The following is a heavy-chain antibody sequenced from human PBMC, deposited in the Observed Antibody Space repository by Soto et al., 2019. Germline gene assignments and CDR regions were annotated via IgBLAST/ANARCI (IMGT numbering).Heavy chain of an antibody. J-gene: IGHJ4*02. CDR1: GYRISYYG. CDR2: INPSDGNR. CDR3: ARDRLRGYDSSGFYS. Sequence: GVLLKVSCKASGYRISYYGIIWVRQAPGQGLEWMGWINPSDGNRNFAQKFEDRVTMTTATSTNTVFLELRSLKSDDTAIYYCARDRLRGYDSSGFYSWGQGTMVTVSS. V-gene: IGHV1-18*04. D-gene: IGHD3-22*01.